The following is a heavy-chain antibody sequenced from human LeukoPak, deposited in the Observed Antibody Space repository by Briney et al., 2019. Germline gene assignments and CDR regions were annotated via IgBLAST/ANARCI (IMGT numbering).Heavy chain of an antibody. J-gene: IGHJ4*02. Sequence: SETLPLTCTVSGGSISSYYWSWIRQPPGKGLEWIGYIYYSGSTNYNPSLKSRVTISVDTSKNQFSLKLSSVTAADTAVYYCARLSMVFGVVMGFDYWGQGTLVTVSS. CDR3: ARLSMVFGVVMGFDY. CDR1: GGSISSYY. D-gene: IGHD3-3*01. V-gene: IGHV4-59*08. CDR2: IYYSGST.